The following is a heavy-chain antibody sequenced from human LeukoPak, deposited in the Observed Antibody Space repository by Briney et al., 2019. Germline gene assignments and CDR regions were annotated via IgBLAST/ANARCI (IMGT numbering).Heavy chain of an antibody. V-gene: IGHV3-11*06. D-gene: IGHD6-19*01. CDR2: ISSGSSYT. Sequence: GGSLRLSCAASGFAFSDYYMTWIRQAPGKGLEWVSYISSGSSYTNYGEAVKGRFTISRDNAKNSLYLQMNSPRAGDTAVYYCARVSSSSTNYFDSWGQGTLVTVSS. CDR1: GFAFSDYY. CDR3: ARVSSSSTNYFDS. J-gene: IGHJ4*02.